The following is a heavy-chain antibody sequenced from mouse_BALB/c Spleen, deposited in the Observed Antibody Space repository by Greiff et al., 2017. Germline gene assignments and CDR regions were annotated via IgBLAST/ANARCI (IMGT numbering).Heavy chain of an antibody. CDR3: ARGGKGYFDY. Sequence: VKLMESGPGLVAPSQSLSITCTVSGFSLTSYGVHWVRQPPGKGLEWLGVIWAGGSTNYNSALMSRLSISKDNSKSQVFLKMNSLQTDDTAMYYCARGGKGYFDYWGQGTTLTVSS. CDR1: GFSLTSYG. V-gene: IGHV2-9*02. J-gene: IGHJ2*01. CDR2: IWAGGST. D-gene: IGHD2-1*01.